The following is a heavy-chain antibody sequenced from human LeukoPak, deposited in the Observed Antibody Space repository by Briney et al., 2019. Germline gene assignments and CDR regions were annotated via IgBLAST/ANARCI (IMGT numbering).Heavy chain of an antibody. J-gene: IGHJ6*03. CDR2: INSDGSST. Sequence: SGGSLRLSCAASGFTFSSYWMHWVRQAPGKGLVWVSRINSDGSSTSYADSVKGRFTISRDNAKNTLYLQMNSLRAEDMALYYCAKDSNNYYDSPGYMDVWGKGTTVTVSS. V-gene: IGHV3-74*01. D-gene: IGHD3-22*01. CDR1: GFTFSSYW. CDR3: AKDSNNYYDSPGYMDV.